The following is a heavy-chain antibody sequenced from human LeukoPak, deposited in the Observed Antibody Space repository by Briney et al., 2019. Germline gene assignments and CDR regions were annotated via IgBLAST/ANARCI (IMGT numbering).Heavy chain of an antibody. CDR1: GYTLTELS. CDR3: ASEVGSRAGY. V-gene: IGHV1-69*13. Sequence: SVKVSCKVSGYTLTELSMHWVRQAPGQGLEWMGGIIPIFGTANYAQKFQGRVTITADESTSTAYMELSSLRSEDTAVYYCASEVGSRAGYWGQGTLVTVSS. CDR2: IIPIFGTA. J-gene: IGHJ4*02. D-gene: IGHD1-26*01.